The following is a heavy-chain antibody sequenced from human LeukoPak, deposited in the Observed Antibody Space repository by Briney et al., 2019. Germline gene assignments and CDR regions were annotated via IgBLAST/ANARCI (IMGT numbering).Heavy chain of an antibody. CDR1: GFTFSLYL. V-gene: IGHV3-7*01. D-gene: IGHD1-7*01. J-gene: IGHJ4*02. CDR2: INEEGREK. CDR3: ARSGEGTSPY. Sequence: GGALRLSCAASGFTFSLYLMSWVRQAPGKGVEWVANINEEGREKYYVDSVKGRFTISSDNAKTSLYLQMNSLRVEDAAPYYCARSGEGTSPYWGQGTLVTVSS.